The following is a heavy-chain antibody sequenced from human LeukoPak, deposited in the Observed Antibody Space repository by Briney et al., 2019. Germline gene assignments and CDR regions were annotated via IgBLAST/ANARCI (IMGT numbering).Heavy chain of an antibody. CDR3: ARDLYGQIAAAGMVY. D-gene: IGHD6-13*01. CDR1: GFTFSSYS. Sequence: GGSLRLSCAASGFTFSSYSMNWVRQAPGKGLEWVSSISSSSSYIYYADSVKGRFTISRDNAKNSLYLRMNSLRAEDTAVYYCARDLYGQIAAAGMVYWGQGTLVTVSS. J-gene: IGHJ4*02. V-gene: IGHV3-21*01. CDR2: ISSSSSYI.